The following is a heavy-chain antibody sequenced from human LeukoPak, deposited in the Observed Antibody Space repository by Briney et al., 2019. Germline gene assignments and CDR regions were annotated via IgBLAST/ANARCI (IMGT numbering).Heavy chain of an antibody. CDR1: GFTFDDYA. CDR3: AKAWRSYSSKDAFDI. Sequence: PGRSLRLSCAASGFTFDDYAMHWVRQAPGKGLECVSGISWDSGSIGYADSVKGRFTISRDNAKNSLYLQMNSLRAEDMALYYCAKAWRSYSSKDAFDIWGQGTMVTVSS. J-gene: IGHJ3*02. D-gene: IGHD3-16*01. CDR2: ISWDSGSI. V-gene: IGHV3-9*03.